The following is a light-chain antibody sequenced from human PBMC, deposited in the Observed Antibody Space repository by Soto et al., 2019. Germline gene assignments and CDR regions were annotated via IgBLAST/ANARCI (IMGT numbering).Light chain of an antibody. Sequence: DIQMTQSPSSLSASVGDRVTITCQASQDISNYLNWYQQKPGKAPKLLIYDASNLETGVPSRFSGSGSGTDFTFTISSLQPEDIATYYCQQAYSFPITFGQGTRLEIK. CDR2: DAS. V-gene: IGKV1-33*01. CDR1: QDISNY. CDR3: QQAYSFPIT. J-gene: IGKJ5*01.